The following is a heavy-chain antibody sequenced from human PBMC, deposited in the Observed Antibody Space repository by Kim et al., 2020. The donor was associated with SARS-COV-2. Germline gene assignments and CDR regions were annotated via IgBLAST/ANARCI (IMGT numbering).Heavy chain of an antibody. V-gene: IGHV1-69*13. CDR3: ARAVPSSGWTESYYYYGMEV. CDR2: IIPIFGTA. CDR1: GGTFSSYA. D-gene: IGHD6-19*01. Sequence: SVKVSCKASGGTFSSYAISWVRQAPGQGLEWMGGIIPIFGTANYAQKFQGRVTITADESTSTAYMELSSLRSEDTALYYCARAVPSSGWTESYYYYGMEVWGRGSTVTVSS. J-gene: IGHJ6*02.